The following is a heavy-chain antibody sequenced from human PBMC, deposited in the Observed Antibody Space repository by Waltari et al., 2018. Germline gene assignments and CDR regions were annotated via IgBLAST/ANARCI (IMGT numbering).Heavy chain of an antibody. Sequence: QVQLVQSGAEVKKPGASVKVSCKASGYTFTGSYMHWVRQAPGQGLEWMGRINPNSGGTNYAQKFQGRVTMTRDTSISTAYMELSRLRSDDTAVYCCARTYYYGSGSKIDYWGQGTLVTVSS. V-gene: IGHV1-2*06. D-gene: IGHD3-10*01. CDR3: ARTYYYGSGSKIDY. CDR2: INPNSGGT. CDR1: GYTFTGSY. J-gene: IGHJ4*02.